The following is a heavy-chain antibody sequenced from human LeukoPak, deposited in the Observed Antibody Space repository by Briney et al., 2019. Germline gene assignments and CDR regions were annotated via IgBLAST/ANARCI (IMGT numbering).Heavy chain of an antibody. CDR3: AKDPYYYDSSGYFRY. J-gene: IGHJ4*02. CDR1: GFTFSSYA. D-gene: IGHD3-22*01. V-gene: IGHV3-23*01. CDR2: ISGSGGST. Sequence: PGGSLRLSCAASGFTFSSYATSWVRQAPGKGLERVSTISGSGGSTYYADSVKGRFTISRDNSKNTLYLQMNSLRAEDTAVYYCAKDPYYYDSSGYFRYWGQGTLVTVSS.